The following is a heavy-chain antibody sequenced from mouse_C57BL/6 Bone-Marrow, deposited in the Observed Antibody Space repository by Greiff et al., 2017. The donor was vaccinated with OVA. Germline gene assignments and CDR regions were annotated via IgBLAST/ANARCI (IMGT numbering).Heavy chain of an antibody. CDR3: ASDGGYYYGSSWYFDV. J-gene: IGHJ1*03. Sequence: DVQLVESGGGLVKPGGSLKLSCAASGFTFSSYAMSWVRQTPEKRLEWVATISDGGSYTYYPDNVKGRFTISRDNAKNNLYLQMSHLKSEDTAMYYCASDGGYYYGSSWYFDVWGTGTTVTVSS. D-gene: IGHD1-1*01. V-gene: IGHV5-4*01. CDR2: ISDGGSYT. CDR1: GFTFSSYA.